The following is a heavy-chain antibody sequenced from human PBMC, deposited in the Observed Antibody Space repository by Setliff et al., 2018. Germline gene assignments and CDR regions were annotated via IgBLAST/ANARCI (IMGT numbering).Heavy chain of an antibody. CDR3: ARQRESRGYFDY. CDR2: IYPGDSST. CDR1: GYKFTNYW. V-gene: IGHV5-51*01. D-gene: IGHD3-10*01. J-gene: IGHJ4*02. Sequence: ESLKISCQGSGYKFTNYWVAWVRQLPGKGLEWVGVIYPGDSSTRYSPSFRGQVTISADKSISTAYLQWTSLKASDTAIFFCARQRESRGYFDYWGQGALVTVSS.